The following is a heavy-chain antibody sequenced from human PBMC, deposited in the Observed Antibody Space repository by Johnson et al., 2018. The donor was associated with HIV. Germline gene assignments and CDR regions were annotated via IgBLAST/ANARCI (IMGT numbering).Heavy chain of an antibody. Sequence: VQLVESGGGVVQPGRSLRLSCAASGFTFSSYAMHWVRQAPGKGLEWVAVIWYDGSYKYYADSVKGRFTISRDNSKNTLYLQMNSLRAEDTAGYYCAKAEGESRWAFDIWGQGTMVTVSS. CDR3: AKAEGESRWAFDI. V-gene: IGHV3-33*06. D-gene: IGHD3-22*01. CDR2: IWYDGSYK. CDR1: GFTFSSYA. J-gene: IGHJ3*02.